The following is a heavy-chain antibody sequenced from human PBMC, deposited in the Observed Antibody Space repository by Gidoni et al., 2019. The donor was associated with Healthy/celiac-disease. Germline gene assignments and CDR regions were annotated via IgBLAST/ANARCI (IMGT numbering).Heavy chain of an antibody. CDR2: MSSSSSYI. CDR3: ARDLGTEQWLVFDY. Sequence: EVQLVESGGGLVKPGGSLSLSCAASGFTFSSYSMNWVRQAPGKGLGWVSSMSSSSSYIYYADAVKGRFTISRDNAKNSLYLQMNSLRAEDTAVYYCARDLGTEQWLVFDYWGQGTLVTVSS. CDR1: GFTFSSYS. V-gene: IGHV3-21*01. D-gene: IGHD6-19*01. J-gene: IGHJ4*02.